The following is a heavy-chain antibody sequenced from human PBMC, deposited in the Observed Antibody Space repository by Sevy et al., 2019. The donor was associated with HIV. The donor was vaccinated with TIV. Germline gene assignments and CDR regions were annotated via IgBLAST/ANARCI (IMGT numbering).Heavy chain of an antibody. D-gene: IGHD3-16*02. J-gene: IGHJ3*02. Sequence: GGSLRLSCAASGFTFSSYSMNWVRQAPGKGLEWVSYISSSSSTIYYADSVKGRFTISRDNAKNSLFLQMNSLRAEDMAVYYCARDLGSSSYDYIWGSYRPDAFDIWGQGTMVTVSS. CDR3: ARDLGSSSYDYIWGSYRPDAFDI. V-gene: IGHV3-48*01. CDR2: ISSSSSTI. CDR1: GFTFSSYS.